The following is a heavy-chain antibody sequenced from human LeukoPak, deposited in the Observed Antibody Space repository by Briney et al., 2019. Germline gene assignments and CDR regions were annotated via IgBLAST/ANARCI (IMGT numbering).Heavy chain of an antibody. CDR1: VYTFTIYD. J-gene: IGHJ3*02. D-gene: IGHD6-19*01. CDR3: ARGGSDFDM. CDR2: MNPNSGNT. Sequence: GASVTVSSKASVYTFTIYDINWVRQAPGQGREGMGWMNPNSGNTGYPQKFQGRVTNTNNTSRSTAYKELSSLRSEDTAVYYCARGGSDFDMWGQGTMVTVSS. V-gene: IGHV1-8*01.